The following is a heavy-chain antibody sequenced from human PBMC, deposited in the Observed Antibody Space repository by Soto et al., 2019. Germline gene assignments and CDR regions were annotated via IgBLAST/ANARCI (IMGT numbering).Heavy chain of an antibody. V-gene: IGHV1-46*01. J-gene: IGHJ6*02. CDR2: INPSGGST. CDR1: GYTFTSYY. Sequence: GSVKVSCKASGYTFTSYYMHWVRQAPGQGLEWMGIINPSGGSTSYAQKFQGRVTMTRDTSTSTVYMELSSLRSEDTAVYYCARDLGDSSGYYYYYGMDVWGQGTTVTVSS. CDR3: ARDLGDSSGYYYYYGMDV. D-gene: IGHD3-22*01.